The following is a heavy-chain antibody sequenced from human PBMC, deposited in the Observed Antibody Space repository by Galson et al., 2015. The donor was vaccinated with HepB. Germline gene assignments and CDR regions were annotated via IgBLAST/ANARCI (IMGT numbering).Heavy chain of an antibody. J-gene: IGHJ6*02. CDR2: FDPDEGET. Sequence: SVKVSCKVSGNSLSELSIHWVRQAPGRGLEWMGGFDPDEGETVYAQNFQDRVIMTEDTGTDTAYMELNSLRSADTAVYYCATDQWLRDFYAMDVWGQGTTVSVS. V-gene: IGHV1-24*01. D-gene: IGHD5-12*01. CDR1: GNSLSELS. CDR3: ATDQWLRDFYAMDV.